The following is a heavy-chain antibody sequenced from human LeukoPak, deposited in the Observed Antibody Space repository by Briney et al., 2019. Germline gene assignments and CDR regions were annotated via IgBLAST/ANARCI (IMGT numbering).Heavy chain of an antibody. D-gene: IGHD3-22*01. CDR3: ASGYYYGSSGYYYGD. CDR1: GGSISSGDYY. Sequence: SETLSLTCTVSGGSISSGDYYWSWIRQPPGKGLEWIGYIYYSGSTYYNPSLKSRVTISVDTSKNQFSLKLSSVTAADTAVYYCASGYYYGSSGYYYGDWGQGTLVTVSS. J-gene: IGHJ4*02. V-gene: IGHV4-30-4*01. CDR2: IYYSGST.